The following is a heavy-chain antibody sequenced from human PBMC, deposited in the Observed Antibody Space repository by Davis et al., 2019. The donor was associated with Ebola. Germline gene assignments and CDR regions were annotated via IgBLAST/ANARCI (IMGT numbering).Heavy chain of an antibody. CDR1: GFTFSSYG. CDR2: ISGSASST. V-gene: IGHV3-48*02. J-gene: IGHJ5*02. D-gene: IGHD6-19*01. Sequence: GESLKISCAASGFTFSSYGMHWVRQAPGKGLEWLSYISGSASSTSYADSVKGRFTISRDNGKNTLYLQMNSLRDEDTAVYHCARLMDTYGWYSDLWGQGTLVTVSS. CDR3: ARLMDTYGWYSDL.